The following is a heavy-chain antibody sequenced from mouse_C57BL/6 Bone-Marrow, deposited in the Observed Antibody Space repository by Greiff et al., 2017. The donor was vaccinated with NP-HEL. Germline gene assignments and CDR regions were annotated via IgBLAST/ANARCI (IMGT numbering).Heavy chain of an antibody. CDR3: AREKTDGYYVGVWFAY. J-gene: IGHJ3*01. CDR1: GFTFSSYG. CDR2: ISSGGSYT. Sequence: EVKVVESGGDLVKPGGSLKLSCAASGFTFSSYGMSWVRQTPDKRLEWVATISSGGSYTYYPDSVKGRFTISRDNAKNTLYLQMSSLKSEDTAMYYCAREKTDGYYVGVWFAYWGQGTLVTVSA. D-gene: IGHD2-3*01. V-gene: IGHV5-6*01.